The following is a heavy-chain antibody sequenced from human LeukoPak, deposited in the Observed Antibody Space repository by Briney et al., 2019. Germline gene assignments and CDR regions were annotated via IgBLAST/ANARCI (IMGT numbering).Heavy chain of an antibody. Sequence: SETLSLTCTVSGGSISSYYWSWIRQPPGKGLEWIGYIYYSGSTNYNPSLKSRVTISVDTSKNQFSLKLSSVTAADTAVYYCARHGDGYGSGSYSWFDPWGQGTLVTVSS. CDR3: ARHGDGYGSGSYSWFDP. CDR2: IYYSGST. CDR1: GGSISSYY. J-gene: IGHJ5*02. V-gene: IGHV4-59*08. D-gene: IGHD3-10*01.